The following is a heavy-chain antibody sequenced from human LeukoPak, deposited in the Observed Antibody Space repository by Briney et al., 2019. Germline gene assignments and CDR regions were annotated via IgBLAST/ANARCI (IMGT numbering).Heavy chain of an antibody. CDR2: INHSGST. CDR1: GGSFSGYY. D-gene: IGHD2-15*01. J-gene: IGHJ4*02. CDR3: ARGGLVAATDDYFDY. V-gene: IGHV4-34*01. Sequence: SETLSLTCAVYGGSFSGYYWSWIRQPPGKGLEWIGEINHSGSTNHNPSLKSRVTISVDTSKNQFSLKLSSVTAADTAVYYCARGGLVAATDDYFDYWGQGTLVTVSS.